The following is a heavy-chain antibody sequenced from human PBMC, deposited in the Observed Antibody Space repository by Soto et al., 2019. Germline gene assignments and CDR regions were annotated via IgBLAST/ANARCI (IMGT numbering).Heavy chain of an antibody. CDR1: GYTFTTYW. Sequence: GESLKISCKGSGYTFTTYWITWGRQLPGKGLEWVGRIDPSDSYTDYSPSFQGHVTNSADKSINTAYLQLDSLKAAETEMYYCACSRHDYGFRAYDHWGQGTLVTVSS. V-gene: IGHV5-10-1*01. CDR3: ACSRHDYGFRAYDH. D-gene: IGHD3-16*01. CDR2: IDPSDSYT. J-gene: IGHJ4*02.